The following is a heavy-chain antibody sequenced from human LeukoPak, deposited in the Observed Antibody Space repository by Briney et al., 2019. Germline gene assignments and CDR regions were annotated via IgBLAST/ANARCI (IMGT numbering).Heavy chain of an antibody. J-gene: IGHJ4*02. CDR3: AKSYDLFDY. D-gene: IGHD3-3*01. V-gene: IGHV3-30*18. CDR2: ISYDGSNK. CDR1: GFTFSSYG. Sequence: AGGSLRLSCAASGFTFSSYGMHWARQAPGKGLEWVAVISYDGSNKYYADSVKGRFTISRDNSKNTLYLQMNSLRAEDTAVYYCAKSYDLFDYWGQGTLVTVSS.